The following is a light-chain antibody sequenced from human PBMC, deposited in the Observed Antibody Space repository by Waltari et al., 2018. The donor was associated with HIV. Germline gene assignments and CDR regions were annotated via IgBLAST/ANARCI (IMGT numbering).Light chain of an antibody. V-gene: IGKV1-5*03. CDR1: QSISTR. J-gene: IGKJ2*01. Sequence: DIQMTQSPSTLSASIGDSVTITCRASQSISTRLAWYQQKPGKAPKFLIYKASNLESGVPSRFSGSGSGTEFTLTISSLQPDDFATYYCQQYNSYTFGQGTKLEIK. CDR3: QQYNSYT. CDR2: KAS.